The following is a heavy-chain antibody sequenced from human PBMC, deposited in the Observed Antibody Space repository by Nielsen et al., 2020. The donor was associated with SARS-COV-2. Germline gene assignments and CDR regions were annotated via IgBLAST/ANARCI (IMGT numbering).Heavy chain of an antibody. CDR2: ISGSGGST. V-gene: IGHV3-23*01. CDR1: GFTFSSYA. D-gene: IGHD3-10*01. Sequence: GESLKISCAASGFTFSSYAMSWVRQAPGKGLEWVSAISGSGGSTYYADSVKGRFTISRDNSKNTLYLQMNSLRAEDTAVYYCARGMVRGSVSGMDVWGQGTTVTVSS. J-gene: IGHJ6*02. CDR3: ARGMVRGSVSGMDV.